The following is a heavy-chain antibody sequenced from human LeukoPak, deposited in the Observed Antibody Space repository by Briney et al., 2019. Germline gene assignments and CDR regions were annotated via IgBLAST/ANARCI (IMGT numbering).Heavy chain of an antibody. CDR3: ARARVPIAAGGNGWFDP. V-gene: IGHV4-30-2*01. D-gene: IGHD6-13*01. Sequence: PSQTLSHTCAESGGSISSGVYCCSSIRQPPRNGLGLIGYIYHSGSTYYSPSLKSRVTISVDRSTNHCSQKMSPVTAAETAVYYCARARVPIAAGGNGWFDPWGQGTLVTVSS. CDR1: GGSISSGVYC. J-gene: IGHJ5*02. CDR2: IYHSGST.